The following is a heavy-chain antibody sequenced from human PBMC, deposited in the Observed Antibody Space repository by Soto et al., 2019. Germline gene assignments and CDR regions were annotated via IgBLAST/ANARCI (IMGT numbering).Heavy chain of an antibody. J-gene: IGHJ2*01. CDR2: IRSKAKSYAT. CDR1: GFTFSGSA. D-gene: IGHD6-13*01. V-gene: IGHV3-73*01. CDR3: TSRVGSWDDPLYWYFDL. Sequence: GGSLRLSCAASGFTFSGSAVHWVRQASGKGLEWVGHIRSKAKSYATAYAASVQGRFSISRDDSKNTASLQMTSLKAEDTAVYYCTSRVGSWDDPLYWYFDLWGRGTLVTVSS.